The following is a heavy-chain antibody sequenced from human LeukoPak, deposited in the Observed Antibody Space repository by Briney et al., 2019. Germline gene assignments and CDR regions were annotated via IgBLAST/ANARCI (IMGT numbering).Heavy chain of an antibody. CDR2: ISGSGGST. Sequence: GGSLRLSCAASGFTFSSYAMSWVRQAPGKGLEWVSAISGSGGSTYYADSVKGRFTIPRDNSKNTLHLQMNSLRAEDTAVYYCAKGGYSGYDFVYWGQGTLVTVSS. CDR3: AKGGYSGYDFVY. V-gene: IGHV3-23*01. CDR1: GFTFSSYA. J-gene: IGHJ4*02. D-gene: IGHD5-12*01.